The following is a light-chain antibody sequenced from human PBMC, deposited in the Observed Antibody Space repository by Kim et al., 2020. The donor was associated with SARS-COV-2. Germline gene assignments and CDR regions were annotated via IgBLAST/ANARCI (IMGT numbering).Light chain of an antibody. CDR3: HQYGISPFT. V-gene: IGKV3-20*01. CDR1: QSVSGTY. Sequence: EVVLTQSPGTLSLSPGERATLSCRASQSVSGTYLAWYQQRPGQAPRLLISAASNLATGIPDRFSGRGYGTDFTLTISRLEPEDFAVYYCHQYGISPFTFGPGTKVDIK. CDR2: AAS. J-gene: IGKJ3*01.